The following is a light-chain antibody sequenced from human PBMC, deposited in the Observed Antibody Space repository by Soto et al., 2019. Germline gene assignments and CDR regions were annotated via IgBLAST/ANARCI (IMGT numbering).Light chain of an antibody. CDR3: QHYTNFPFT. Sequence: DIQMTQSPSSLSASVEDRVTITCRAGQDFGTYLAWFQQKPGKAPKSLIYAASSLQSGFPSRFSGSESGTDFTLTISSLQPEDFATYYCQHYTNFPFTFGPGTKVDLK. V-gene: IGKV1-16*01. CDR2: AAS. CDR1: QDFGTY. J-gene: IGKJ3*01.